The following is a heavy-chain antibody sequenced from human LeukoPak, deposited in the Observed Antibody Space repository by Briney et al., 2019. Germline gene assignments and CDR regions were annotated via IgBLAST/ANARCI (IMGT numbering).Heavy chain of an antibody. D-gene: IGHD2-21*01. CDR2: IYYSGST. J-gene: IGHJ4*02. CDR1: GGSISSGDYY. CDR3: ARGFLYYFDY. V-gene: IGHV4-30-4*01. Sequence: SETLSLTCTVSGGSISSGDYYWRWIRQPPGTGLEWIGYIYYSGSTYYNPSLKSRVTISVDTSKNQFSLKLSSVTAADTAVYYCARGFLYYFDYWGQGTLVTVSS.